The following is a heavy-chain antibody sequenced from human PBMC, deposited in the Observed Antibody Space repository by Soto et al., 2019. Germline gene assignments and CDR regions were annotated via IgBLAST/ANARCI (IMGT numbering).Heavy chain of an antibody. CDR2: IKSNTDGGTT. CDR1: GFTFSNAW. J-gene: IGHJ4*02. CDR3: QGAHLDY. V-gene: IGHV3-15*01. Sequence: GGSLRLSCAASGFTFSNAWLNWVRQAPGKWLDWVGRIKSNTDGGTTDYAAPVKGRFIISRDDSKNTLYLQMNSLKTEDTAVYYCQGAHLDYWGRGTLVNVSS.